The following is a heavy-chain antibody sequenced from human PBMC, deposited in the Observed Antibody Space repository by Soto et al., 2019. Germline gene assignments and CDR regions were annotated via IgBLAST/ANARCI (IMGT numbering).Heavy chain of an antibody. CDR2: ISGSGGST. Sequence: PGXSLRLSCAASGFTFSSYAMSWVVKAPGKGLEWVSAISGSGGSTYYADSVKGRFTISRDNSKNTLYLQMNSLRAEHTAVYYCVRDCSGGSCYAGNFDYWGQGTLVTVSS. J-gene: IGHJ4*02. V-gene: IGHV3-23*01. CDR1: GFTFSSYA. D-gene: IGHD2-15*01. CDR3: VRDCSGGSCYAGNFDY.